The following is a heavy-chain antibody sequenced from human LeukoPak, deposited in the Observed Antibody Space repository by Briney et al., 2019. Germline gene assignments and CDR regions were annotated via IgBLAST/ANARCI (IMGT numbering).Heavy chain of an antibody. J-gene: IGHJ4*02. CDR2: IYTGGNT. V-gene: IGHV3-66*01. Sequence: GGSLRLSCAASGFTVSSTYMSWVRQAPGKGLEWVSLIYTGGNTYYADSVKSRFTLSRDNSKNTVYLQMNSLRVEDTAMYYCATISDLLFYFDSWGQGTLVTVSS. CDR3: ATISDLLFYFDS. CDR1: GFTVSSTY.